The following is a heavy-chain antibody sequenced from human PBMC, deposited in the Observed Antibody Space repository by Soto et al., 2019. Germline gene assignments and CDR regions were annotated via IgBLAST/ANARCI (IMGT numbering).Heavy chain of an antibody. CDR3: ARGVTWLGELSGWFDP. CDR2: IYHSGST. J-gene: IGHJ5*02. V-gene: IGHV4-4*02. D-gene: IGHD3-16*02. Sequence: QVQLQESGPGLVKPSGTLSLTCAVSSGSISSSNWWSWVRQPPGKGLEWIGEIYHSGSTNYNPSLKIRVTISVDKSKNQFSLKLSSVTAADTAVYYCARGVTWLGELSGWFDPWGQGTLVTVSS. CDR1: SGSISSSNW.